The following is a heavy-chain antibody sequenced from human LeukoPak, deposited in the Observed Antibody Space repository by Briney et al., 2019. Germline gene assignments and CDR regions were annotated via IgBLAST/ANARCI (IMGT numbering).Heavy chain of an antibody. CDR3: ARAQDTYNSLYFDY. CDR1: GFSFNNYW. V-gene: IGHV3-74*01. Sequence: GGSLRLSCAGSGFSFNNYWMHWVRQAPGKGLVWVSRIHSDGRVTTYADSVKGRSTISKDSARNTLYLQMNTLRVEDTAVYYCARAQDTYNSLYFDYWGQGALVTVPS. J-gene: IGHJ4*02. CDR2: IHSDGRVT. D-gene: IGHD5-24*01.